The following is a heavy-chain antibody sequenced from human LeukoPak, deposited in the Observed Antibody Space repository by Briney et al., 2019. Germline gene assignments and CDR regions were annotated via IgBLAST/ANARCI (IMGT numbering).Heavy chain of an antibody. CDR2: IYSGGST. CDR3: ARTGNPPTGDY. V-gene: IGHV3-53*01. Sequence: GGSLRLSCAASGFTVSTNYMSWVRQAPGQGLEWASVIYSGGSTYYADSVKDRFTISRDNSKNTLYLQMNSLRAEDTAVYYCARTGNPPTGDYWGQGTLVTVSS. CDR1: GFTVSTNY. J-gene: IGHJ4*02. D-gene: IGHD1-1*01.